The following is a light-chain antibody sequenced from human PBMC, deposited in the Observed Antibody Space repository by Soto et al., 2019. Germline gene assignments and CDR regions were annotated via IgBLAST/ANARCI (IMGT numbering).Light chain of an antibody. J-gene: IGKJ4*01. CDR1: QCVNNY. CDR2: AAF. V-gene: IGKV1-9*01. Sequence: IELTQSPSSLSASVGDIVTITCRASQCVNNYLSWYQEKPGKAPKLLIYAAFTLRSGVPSRFSGSGSGTDFTLTISSLQPEDFATYYCQQLNSYPSSTFGGGTKV. CDR3: QQLNSYPSST.